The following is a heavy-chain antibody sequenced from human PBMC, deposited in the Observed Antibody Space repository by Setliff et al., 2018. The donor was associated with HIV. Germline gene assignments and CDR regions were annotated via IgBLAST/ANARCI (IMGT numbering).Heavy chain of an antibody. CDR1: GFTFSSYG. CDR2: IRYDGSNK. CDR3: AKDIIPAGLFHDL. D-gene: IGHD2-2*01. J-gene: IGHJ5*02. V-gene: IGHV3-30*02. Sequence: GGSLRLSCAASGFTFSSYGMHWVRQAPGKGLEWVAFIRYDGSNKYYADSVKGRFTISRDNSKNTLYLQMNSLRPEDTALYYCAKDIIPAGLFHDLWGQGTLVTVSS.